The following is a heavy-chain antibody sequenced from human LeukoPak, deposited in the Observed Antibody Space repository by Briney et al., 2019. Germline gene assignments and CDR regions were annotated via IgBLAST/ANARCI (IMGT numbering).Heavy chain of an antibody. J-gene: IGHJ4*02. CDR1: GFTFSGYA. V-gene: IGHV3-23*01. D-gene: IGHD4-17*01. CDR3: AKDAETTVTGLLDY. Sequence: GGSLRLSCAASGFTFSGYAMSWVRQAPGKGLEWVSAISGSGGSAYYADSVKGRFTISRDNSKNTLYLQMNSLRAEDTAVYYCAKDAETTVTGLLDYWGQGTLVTVSS. CDR2: ISGSGGSA.